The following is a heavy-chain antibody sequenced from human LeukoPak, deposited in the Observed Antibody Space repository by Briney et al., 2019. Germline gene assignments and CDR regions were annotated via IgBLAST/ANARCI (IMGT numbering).Heavy chain of an antibody. CDR3: ARVVRRGYSGYDYFDY. J-gene: IGHJ4*02. CDR1: GGSISSYY. Sequence: PSETLSLTCTVSGGSISSYYWSWIRQPPGKGLEWIGNIYYSGSTNYNPSLKSRVTISVDTSKNQFSLKLSSVTAADTAVYYCARVVRRGYSGYDYFDYWGQGTLVTVSS. CDR2: IYYSGST. V-gene: IGHV4-59*01. D-gene: IGHD5-12*01.